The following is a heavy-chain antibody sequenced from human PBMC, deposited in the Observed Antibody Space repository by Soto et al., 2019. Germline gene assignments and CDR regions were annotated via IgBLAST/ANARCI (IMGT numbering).Heavy chain of an antibody. CDR1: GGTFSSYT. Sequence: EASVKVSCKASGGTFSSYTISWVRQAPGQGLEWMGRIIPILGIANYAQKFQGRVTITADKSTGTAYMELSSLRSEDTAVYYCAGGWDVCSSTSGYYASYYMDVWGKGTTVTVSS. V-gene: IGHV1-69*02. CDR2: IIPILGIA. D-gene: IGHD2-2*01. CDR3: AGGWDVCSSTSGYYASYYMDV. J-gene: IGHJ6*03.